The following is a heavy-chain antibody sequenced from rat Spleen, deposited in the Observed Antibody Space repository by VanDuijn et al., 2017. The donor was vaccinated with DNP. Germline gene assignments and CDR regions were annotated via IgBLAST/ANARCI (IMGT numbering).Heavy chain of an antibody. CDR2: EKAGGGFT. J-gene: IGHJ2*01. D-gene: IGHD1-1*01. CDR1: GXXXSDXX. Sequence: EVQLVESGGGXXQPGXXLKLSCXXXGXXXSDXXXAWXXXTPVLGLDFVTSEKAGGGFTYDRAYVKGRFTVARDGARSTPDRQMDSLRSEDTATYYCTRGGTVYFDYWGQGVLVTVSS. V-gene: IGHV5-25*01. CDR3: TRGGTVYFDY.